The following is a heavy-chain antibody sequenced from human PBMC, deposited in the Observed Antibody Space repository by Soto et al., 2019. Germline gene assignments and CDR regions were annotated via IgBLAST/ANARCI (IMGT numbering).Heavy chain of an antibody. J-gene: IGHJ4*02. Sequence: QVQLQESGPGLVKPSQTLSLTCAVSGASIKTGGYYWTWIRQHPTKGLEWIGYIYFSGTTWYNPSLKRRVVRSVDLSQNQFSLNLTSVTAAYTAVYLCPTNRGFDFYYFDSWGQGTPVTVSS. D-gene: IGHD6-25*01. CDR2: IYFSGTT. CDR1: GASIKTGGYY. V-gene: IGHV4-31*11. CDR3: PTNRGFDFYYFDS.